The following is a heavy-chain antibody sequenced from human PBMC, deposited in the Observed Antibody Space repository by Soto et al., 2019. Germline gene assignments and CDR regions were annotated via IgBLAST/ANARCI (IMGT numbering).Heavy chain of an antibody. CDR3: ARDRSTYGGGGTGEVKENWFDP. Sequence: QVQLQESGPGLVKASETLSLTSSVSGGSISRYYWSWIRQPPGKGLEWIGYAYYSGDTGYNPSLKSRVTMAVDTSKNQVSLKLSSVTAADTAVYYCARDRSTYGGGGTGEVKENWFDPWGQGALVTVSS. CDR2: AYYSGDT. J-gene: IGHJ5*02. V-gene: IGHV4-59*01. CDR1: GGSISRYY. D-gene: IGHD2-8*01.